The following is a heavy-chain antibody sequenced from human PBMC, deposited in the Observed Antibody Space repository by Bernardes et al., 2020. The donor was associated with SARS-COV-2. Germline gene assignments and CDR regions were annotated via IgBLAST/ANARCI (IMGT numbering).Heavy chain of an antibody. CDR1: GGSISRSSYY. CDR3: ARGTRGGCGRTRWFGP. V-gene: IGHV4-39*01. D-gene: IGHD2-21*01. CDR2: VYYSGTT. J-gene: IGHJ5*02. Sequence: SETLSLTCTVSGGSISRSSYYWAWLRQPPGKGLEWIGTVYYSGTTYYNPSLNSRITIFVDTSKSQFSLRLTSVTAADSALYYCARGTRGGCGRTRWFGPWCQGILVTVSS.